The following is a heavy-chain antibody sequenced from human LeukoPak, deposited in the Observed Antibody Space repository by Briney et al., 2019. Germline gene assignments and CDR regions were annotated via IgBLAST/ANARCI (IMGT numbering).Heavy chain of an antibody. CDR1: GGSINNYY. Sequence: RPSETLSLTCTVSGGSINNYYWNWIRQPPGKGLEWIGFIYSSGTTNYNPSLKSRLSFSIDTSKNQFSLRLNSVTAADTAVYYCARKPDSRNWFDPWGQGTLVIVSS. V-gene: IGHV4-59*12. J-gene: IGHJ5*02. CDR2: IYSSGTT. D-gene: IGHD1-14*01. CDR3: ARKPDSRNWFDP.